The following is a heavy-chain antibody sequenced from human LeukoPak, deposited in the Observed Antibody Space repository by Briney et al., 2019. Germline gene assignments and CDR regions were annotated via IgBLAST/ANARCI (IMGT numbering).Heavy chain of an antibody. D-gene: IGHD2-8*02. CDR1: GFTVSLYY. J-gene: IGHJ3*02. CDR3: ARGWVVATGGFDM. Sequence: RGSLRLSCAASGFTVSLYYMTWVRQAPGKGLEWVSVIYSGGPTYYADSVKGRFTISRDNSKNTVYLQMNSLRGEDTAVYFCARGWVVATGGFDMWGQGTMVTVSS. V-gene: IGHV3-53*01. CDR2: IYSGGPT.